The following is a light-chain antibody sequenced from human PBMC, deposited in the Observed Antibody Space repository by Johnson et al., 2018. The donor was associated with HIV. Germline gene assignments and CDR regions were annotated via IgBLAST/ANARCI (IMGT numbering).Light chain of an antibody. V-gene: IGLV1-51*01. CDR2: DNN. CDR1: SCDIGNNY. J-gene: IGLJ1*01. Sequence: QSVLTQPPSVSAAPGQKVTISCSGSSCDIGNNYVSWHQQLPGTAPKLLISDNNKRPSGIPDRISGSKSGTSATLGITGLQTGDEADYYCGTWDSRLGAGQVFETGTKVTVL. CDR3: GTWDSRLGAGQV.